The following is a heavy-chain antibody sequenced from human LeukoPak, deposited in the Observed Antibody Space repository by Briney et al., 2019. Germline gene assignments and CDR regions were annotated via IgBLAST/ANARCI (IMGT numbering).Heavy chain of an antibody. V-gene: IGHV3-23*01. D-gene: IGHD5/OR15-5a*01. J-gene: IGHJ6*02. CDR3: AKDRSKYYYYYGMDV. CDR1: GFTFSSYA. CDR2: ISGSGGAT. Sequence: GGSLSLSCAASGFTFSSYAMSWVRQAPGKGLEWVSGISGSGGATYYAESVKGRFTISRDNSKNTLYLQMNSLRAEDTALYYCAKDRSKYYYYYGMDVWGQGTTVTVSS.